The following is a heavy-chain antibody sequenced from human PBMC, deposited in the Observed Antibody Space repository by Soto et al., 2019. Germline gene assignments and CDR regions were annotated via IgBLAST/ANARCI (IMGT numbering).Heavy chain of an antibody. V-gene: IGHV1-18*01. CDR1: GCTFTNYG. J-gene: IGHJ6*02. CDR3: ARGSVRGVTYYYYYGMDV. Sequence: QVQQVQSGAEVKKPGASVKVSCKASGCTFTNYGFNWVRQAPGQGLEWMGWISTYNGDTNYAQKLQGRVTMITDTPTNTAYMELRSLRSDDTAVYYCARGSVRGVTYYYYYGMDVWGQGTTVTVSS. CDR2: ISTYNGDT. D-gene: IGHD3-10*01.